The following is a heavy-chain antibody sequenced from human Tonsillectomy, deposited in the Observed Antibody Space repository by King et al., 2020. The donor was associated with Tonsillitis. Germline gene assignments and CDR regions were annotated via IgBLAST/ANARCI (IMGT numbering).Heavy chain of an antibody. V-gene: IGHV1-18*01. CDR2: ISAYNGNT. CDR1: GYTFSSYG. Sequence: QLVQSGAEVKKPGASVKVSCKASGYTFSSYGISWVRQAPGQGLEWMGWISAYNGNTNYAQKLQGRVTMTTDTSTSTAYMELRSLRSDDTAVYYCASSFRPLTVHPYDYWGQGTLVTVSS. D-gene: IGHD3-16*02. CDR3: ASSFRPLTVHPYDY. J-gene: IGHJ4*02.